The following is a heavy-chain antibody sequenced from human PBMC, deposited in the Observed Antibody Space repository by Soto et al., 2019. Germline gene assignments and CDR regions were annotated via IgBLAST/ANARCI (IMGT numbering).Heavy chain of an antibody. Sequence: SETLSLTCSVSGASVSSGDYFWTWIRQPPGKGLEWIGYIYYNGNTFYNPSLKSRVTMSVDPSKNQFSLRLSSVTAADTAVYYCVKEDYGGQGTFEYWGQGILVTVSS. CDR2: IYYNGNT. V-gene: IGHV4-30-4*01. D-gene: IGHD4-17*01. J-gene: IGHJ4*02. CDR3: VKEDYGGQGTFEY. CDR1: GASVSSGDYF.